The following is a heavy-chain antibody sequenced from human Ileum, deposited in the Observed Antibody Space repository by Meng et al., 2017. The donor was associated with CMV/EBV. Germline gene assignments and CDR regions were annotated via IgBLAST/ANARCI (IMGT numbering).Heavy chain of an antibody. CDR3: ARETVDDRKGFDY. J-gene: IGHJ4*02. D-gene: IGHD1-1*01. CDR2: INPKSGCS. CDR1: GYTFNGYY. V-gene: IGHV1-2*02. Sequence: ASVKVSCKASGYTFNGYYIHWVRQPPGQGLEWMGWINPKSGCSKSAQKFQGRVTMTRDTSIGTAYMELSGLKSDDTAMYYCARETVDDRKGFDYWGQGTLVTVSS.